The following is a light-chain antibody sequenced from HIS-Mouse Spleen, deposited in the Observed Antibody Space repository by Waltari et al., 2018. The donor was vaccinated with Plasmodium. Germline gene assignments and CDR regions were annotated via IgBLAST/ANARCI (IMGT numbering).Light chain of an antibody. CDR3: CSYAGSYTYV. J-gene: IGLJ1*01. V-gene: IGLV2-11*01. Sequence: QSALTQPRSVSGSPGQSVTISCTGTSSDVGGYNYVSWYQQHPGKAPKLMIYDVSKRPEGVPDRFSGSKSCNTASLTISGLQAEDEADYYCCSYAGSYTYVFGTGTKVTVL. CDR1: SSDVGGYNY. CDR2: DVS.